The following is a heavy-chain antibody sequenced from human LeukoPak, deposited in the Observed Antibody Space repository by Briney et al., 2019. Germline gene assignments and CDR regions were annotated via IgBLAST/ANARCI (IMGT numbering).Heavy chain of an antibody. D-gene: IGHD6-25*01. J-gene: IGHJ4*02. V-gene: IGHV1-46*01. CDR2: INPSGGST. Sequence: GASVKVSCKASGYTFTSYYIHWVRQAPGQGLEWMGIINPSGGSTGYARKFQGRVTMTRDTSTSTVYMELSSLRSEDTAMYYCARGSHGVAATDTAFDYWGQGTLVAVSS. CDR1: GYTFTSYY. CDR3: ARGSHGVAATDTAFDY.